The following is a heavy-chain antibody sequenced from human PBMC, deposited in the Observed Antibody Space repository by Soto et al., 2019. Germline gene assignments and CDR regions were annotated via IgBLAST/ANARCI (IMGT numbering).Heavy chain of an antibody. Sequence: GGSLRLSCAASGFTFSYYSMTWVRQAPGKGLEWVSSISGSGSYIYYADSVRGRFTISRDNAKKSLFLQLNSLRAEDTAVYYCASSSSSWYPLDYWSQGTLVTVSS. J-gene: IGHJ4*02. CDR1: GFTFSYYS. V-gene: IGHV3-21*01. CDR2: ISGSGSYI. CDR3: ASSSSSWYPLDY. D-gene: IGHD6-13*01.